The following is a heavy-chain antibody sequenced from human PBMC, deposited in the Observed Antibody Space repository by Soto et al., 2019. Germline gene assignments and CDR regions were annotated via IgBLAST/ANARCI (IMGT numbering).Heavy chain of an antibody. Sequence: QVQLVESGGGVVQPGRSLRLSCAASGFTFSSYGMHWVRQAPGKGLEWVAVISYDGSNKYYSDSVKGRFTISRDNSKNTLYLQMNSLRAEDTAVYYCAKDWGWVVTHYGMDVWGQGTKVTVSS. J-gene: IGHJ6*02. CDR2: ISYDGSNK. CDR1: GFTFSSYG. D-gene: IGHD2-21*02. V-gene: IGHV3-30*18. CDR3: AKDWGWVVTHYGMDV.